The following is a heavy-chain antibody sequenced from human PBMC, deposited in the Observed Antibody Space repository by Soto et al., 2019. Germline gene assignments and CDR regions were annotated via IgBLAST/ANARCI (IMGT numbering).Heavy chain of an antibody. CDR3: AKDGTALMVYATHFHY. Sequence: PGGSLRLSCAASGFTFSSYAMSWVRQAPGKGLEWVSAISGSGGSTYYADSVKGRFTISRDNSKNTLYLQMNSLRAEDTAVYYCAKDGTALMVYATHFHYWGQGTMVTVYS. CDR2: ISGSGGST. V-gene: IGHV3-23*01. CDR1: GFTFSSYA. J-gene: IGHJ4*02. D-gene: IGHD2-8*01.